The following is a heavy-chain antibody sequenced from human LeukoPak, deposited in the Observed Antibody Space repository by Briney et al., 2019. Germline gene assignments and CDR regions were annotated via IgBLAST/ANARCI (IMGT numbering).Heavy chain of an antibody. J-gene: IGHJ4*02. CDR2: ISSSGGST. D-gene: IGHD1-26*01. Sequence: GGSLRLSCAASGFTVSSNYMSWVRQAPGKGLEWVSAISSSGGSTYYADSVKGRFTISRDNSKNTLYLQMNSLRAEDTAIYYCAKGGWESSVAFDSWGQGTLVTVSS. CDR1: GFTVSSNY. V-gene: IGHV3-23*01. CDR3: AKGGWESSVAFDS.